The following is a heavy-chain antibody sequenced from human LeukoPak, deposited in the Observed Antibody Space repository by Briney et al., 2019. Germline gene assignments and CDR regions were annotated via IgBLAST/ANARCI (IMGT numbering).Heavy chain of an antibody. CDR3: ARVGDYGDYVDY. CDR2: IYTSGST. D-gene: IGHD4-17*01. CDR1: GGSISSYY. Sequence: SETLSLTCTVSGGSISSYYWSWIRQPAGKGLEWIGRIYTSGSTNYNPSLKSRVTMSVDTSKNQFSLKLSSVTAADTAVYHCARVGDYGDYVDYWGQGTLVTVST. J-gene: IGHJ4*02. V-gene: IGHV4-4*07.